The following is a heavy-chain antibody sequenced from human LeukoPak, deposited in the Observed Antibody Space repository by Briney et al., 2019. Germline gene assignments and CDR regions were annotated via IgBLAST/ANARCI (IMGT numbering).Heavy chain of an antibody. CDR2: ISSGGTYI. J-gene: IGHJ2*01. Sequence: GGSLRLSCAASGFTFSSYNMNWVRQAPGKGLEWVSSISSGGTYIYYADSMKGRFTISRDNTKNSLFLQMNSLRAEDTAVYYCAREAGGIAAARYFDLWGRGTLVTVSS. CDR3: AREAGGIAAARYFDL. V-gene: IGHV3-21*01. CDR1: GFTFSSYN. D-gene: IGHD6-13*01.